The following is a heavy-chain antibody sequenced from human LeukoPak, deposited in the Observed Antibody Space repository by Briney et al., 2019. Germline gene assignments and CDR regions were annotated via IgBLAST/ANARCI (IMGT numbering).Heavy chain of an antibody. CDR2: ISNDGNDK. Sequence: GGSLRLSCAASGFTLSNYAMHWVRQAPGKGLEWVAVISNDGNDKYHAESVKGRFAISRDNSRNTLYLQMNSLRAEDTALYYCARDEYFAVSGSDAFDIWGQGTMVTVSS. J-gene: IGHJ3*02. CDR3: ARDEYFAVSGSDAFDI. CDR1: GFTLSNYA. V-gene: IGHV3-30*09. D-gene: IGHD2-15*01.